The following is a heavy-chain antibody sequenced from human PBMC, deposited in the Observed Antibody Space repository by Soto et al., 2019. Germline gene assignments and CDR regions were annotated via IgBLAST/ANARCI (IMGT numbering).Heavy chain of an antibody. CDR2: IYRSGGT. D-gene: IGHD6-13*01. CDR3: ARGAAAGVDYGMDV. V-gene: IGHV4-4*07. J-gene: IGHJ6*02. CDR1: GGSISTYY. Sequence: PSETLSLTCIVSGGSISTYYWSWIRQPAGKGLEWIGRIYRSGGTNFNPSLMSRVSMSVDTSKNQFSLKLSSVVAADTAVYYCARGAAAGVDYGMDVWGQGTTVTVSS.